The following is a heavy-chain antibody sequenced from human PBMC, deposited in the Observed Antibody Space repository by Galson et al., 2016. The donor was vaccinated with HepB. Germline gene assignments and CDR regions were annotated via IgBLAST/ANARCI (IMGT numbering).Heavy chain of an antibody. V-gene: IGHV4-34*01. CDR2: IHHTGDT. CDR1: GGSLSNNF. J-gene: IGHJ5*02. D-gene: IGHD6-19*01. Sequence: SETLSLTCSVYGGSLSNNFWSWLRQPPGKGLEWIGEIHHTGDTNHNSSLKSRVTMSVDTSKNQFSLKLNSVTAADTAVYYCARGKRPRQGLITKWFDPWGQGTPVTVSA. CDR3: ARGKRPRQGLITKWFDP.